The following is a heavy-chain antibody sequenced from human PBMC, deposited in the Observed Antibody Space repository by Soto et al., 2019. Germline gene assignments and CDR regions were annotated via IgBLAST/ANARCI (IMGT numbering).Heavy chain of an antibody. V-gene: IGHV3-73*01. D-gene: IGHD3-9*01. CDR1: GFTFSGSA. J-gene: IGHJ5*02. Sequence: GSLRLSCAASGFTFSGSAMHWVRQASGKGLEWVGRIRSKANSYATAYAASVKGRFTISRDDSKNTAYLQMNSLKTEDTAVYYCTRRDDILTGWSVALDPWGQGTLVTVSS. CDR2: IRSKANSYAT. CDR3: TRRDDILTGWSVALDP.